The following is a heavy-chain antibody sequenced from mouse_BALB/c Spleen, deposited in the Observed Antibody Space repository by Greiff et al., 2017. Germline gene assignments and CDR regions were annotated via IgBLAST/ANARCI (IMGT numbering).Heavy chain of an antibody. CDR3: ARGGDWYFDV. V-gene: IGHV2-9*02. Sequence: VQLVESGPGLVAPSQSLSITCTVSGFSLTSYGVHWVRQPPGKGLEWLGVIWAGGSTNYNSALMSRLSISKDNSKSQVFLKMNSLQTDDTAMYYCARGGDWYFDVWGAGTTVTVSS. J-gene: IGHJ1*01. CDR2: IWAGGST. CDR1: GFSLTSYG.